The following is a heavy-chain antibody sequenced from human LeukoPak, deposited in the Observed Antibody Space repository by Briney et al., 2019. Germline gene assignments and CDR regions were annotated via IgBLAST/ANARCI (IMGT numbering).Heavy chain of an antibody. Sequence: SETLSLTCTVSGGSISSYYWSWIRQPAGKGLEWIGRIYTSGSTNYNPSLKSRVTMSVDTSKNQFSLKLSSVTAADTAVYYCARVGITMVRGVISYPGIDYWGQGTLVTVSS. J-gene: IGHJ4*02. V-gene: IGHV4-4*07. CDR3: ARVGITMVRGVISYPGIDY. CDR1: GGSISSYY. CDR2: IYTSGST. D-gene: IGHD3-10*01.